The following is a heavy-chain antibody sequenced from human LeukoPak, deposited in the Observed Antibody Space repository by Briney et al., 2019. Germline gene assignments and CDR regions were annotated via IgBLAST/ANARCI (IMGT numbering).Heavy chain of an antibody. Sequence: SETLSLNCAVYGGSFSGYYWSWIRQPPGKGLEWIGEINHSGSTNYNPSLKSRVTISVDTSKNQFSVKLSSVTAADTAVYYCAGGYCRGGSSHLRWFAPGGQGTLVTVSS. CDR3: AGGYCRGGSSHLRWFAP. D-gene: IGHD2-15*01. J-gene: IGHJ5*02. CDR2: INHSGST. CDR1: GGSFSGYY. V-gene: IGHV4-34*01.